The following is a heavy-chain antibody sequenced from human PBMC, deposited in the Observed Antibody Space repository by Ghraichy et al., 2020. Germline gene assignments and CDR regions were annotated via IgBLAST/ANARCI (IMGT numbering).Heavy chain of an antibody. D-gene: IGHD2-21*01. CDR3: ARDQYSPYYFGMDV. V-gene: IGHV3-48*03. J-gene: IGHJ6*02. CDR1: GFTFSNYE. Sequence: LSLTCAASGFTFSNYEMNWVRQAPGKGLEWVSYISTSGDTTYYADSVRGRFTISRDNTKNSLYLQMNSLRAEDTALYYCARDQYSPYYFGMDVWGQGTTVTVSS. CDR2: ISTSGDTT.